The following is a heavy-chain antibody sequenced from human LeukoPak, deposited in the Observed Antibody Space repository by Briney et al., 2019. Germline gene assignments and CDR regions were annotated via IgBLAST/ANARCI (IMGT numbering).Heavy chain of an antibody. CDR3: ARAPYDFWSGYLDY. CDR2: IYYSGST. CDR1: GGSISRGGYY. D-gene: IGHD3-3*01. J-gene: IGHJ4*02. Sequence: PSQTLSLTCTVAGGSISRGGYYWSWIRQHPGKGLEWIGYIYYSGSTYYNPSLKSRVTISVDTSKNQFSLKLSSVTAADTAVYYCARAPYDFWSGYLDYWGEGTLVTVSS. V-gene: IGHV4-31*03.